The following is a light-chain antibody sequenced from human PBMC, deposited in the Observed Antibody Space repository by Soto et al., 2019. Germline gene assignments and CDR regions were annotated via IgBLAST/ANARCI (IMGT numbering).Light chain of an antibody. CDR1: QDISNF. J-gene: IGKJ4*01. CDR3: QKYNSAPLN. Sequence: DIQMTHAPSSVSASVVDRITITFLASQDISNFLAWYQQRPGKVPELLIYAASTLQSGVHSRFSGSGSGTDFTLTISSLQHEDVATYYCQKYNSAPLNFGGGTKVDIK. V-gene: IGKV1-27*01. CDR2: AAS.